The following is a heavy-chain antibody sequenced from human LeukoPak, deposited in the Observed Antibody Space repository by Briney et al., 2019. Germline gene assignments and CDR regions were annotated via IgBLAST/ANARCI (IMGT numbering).Heavy chain of an antibody. V-gene: IGHV1-24*01. Sequence: ASVKVSCKVSGYTLTELSMHWVRQAPGKGLEWMGGFDPEDGETIYAQKFQGRVTMTKDTSTDTAYMELSSLRSEDTAVYYCATERLYCSGGSCYPFFDYWGQGTLVTVSS. D-gene: IGHD2-15*01. CDR3: ATERLYCSGGSCYPFFDY. CDR1: GYTLTELS. J-gene: IGHJ4*02. CDR2: FDPEDGET.